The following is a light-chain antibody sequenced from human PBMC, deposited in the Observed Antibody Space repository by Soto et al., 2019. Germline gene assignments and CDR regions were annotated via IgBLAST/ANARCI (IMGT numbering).Light chain of an antibody. J-gene: IGKJ2*01. Sequence: EIVMTQSPPSLTVTPGEPASISCRSSQRLLHSNGNIFLDWYLQKQGQSPQLLIYLGSNRASVVPDRVTGSEAGTGFTLKISRVYAEDVGVYYCMQALQTPYTFGQGTKLEIK. V-gene: IGKV2-28*01. CDR1: QRLLHSNGNIF. CDR2: LGS. CDR3: MQALQTPYT.